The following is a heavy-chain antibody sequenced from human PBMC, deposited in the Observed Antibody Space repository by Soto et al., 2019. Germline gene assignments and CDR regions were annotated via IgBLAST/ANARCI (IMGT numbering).Heavy chain of an antibody. CDR2: KWYEGSNK. CDR1: GFTFSRCG. D-gene: IGHD6-13*01. CDR3: AREDFSSSWYYFDY. J-gene: IGHJ4*02. Sequence: GGSLRLSCATAGFTFSRCGMHWVRQAPGKEPEWVAVKWYEGSNKYYADSVKGRFTISRDNSKNTLYLQMNSLRAEDTVVYYCAREDFSSSWYYFDYWGQGILVTVSS. V-gene: IGHV3-33*01.